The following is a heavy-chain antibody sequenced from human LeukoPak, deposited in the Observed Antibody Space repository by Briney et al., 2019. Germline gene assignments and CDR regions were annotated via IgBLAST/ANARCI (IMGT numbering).Heavy chain of an antibody. CDR1: GFTFSTYN. J-gene: IGHJ6*03. V-gene: IGHV3-21*03. Sequence: TGGSLRLSCAASGFTFSTYNMNWVRQAPGKGLEWVSSISGSSSYIYYADSLKGRFTISRDNAKNSLYLQMNSLRAEDTAVYYCARDLLGHNNYYMDVWGKGTTVTVSS. D-gene: IGHD1-14*01. CDR2: ISGSSSYI. CDR3: ARDLLGHNNYYMDV.